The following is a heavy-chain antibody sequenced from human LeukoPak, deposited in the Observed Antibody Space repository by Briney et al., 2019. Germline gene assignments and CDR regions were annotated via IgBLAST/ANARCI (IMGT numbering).Heavy chain of an antibody. J-gene: IGHJ6*03. CDR1: GLTFSSYW. D-gene: IGHD6-13*01. CDR2: IKQDGSEK. Sequence: PGGSLRLSCAASGLTFSSYWMSWVRQAPGKGLEWVANIKQDGSEKYYVDSVKGRFTISRDNAKNSLYLQMNSLRAEDTAVYYCARAPKRSIAAAGDYYMNVWGKGTTVTVSS. CDR3: ARAPKRSIAAAGDYYMNV. V-gene: IGHV3-7*01.